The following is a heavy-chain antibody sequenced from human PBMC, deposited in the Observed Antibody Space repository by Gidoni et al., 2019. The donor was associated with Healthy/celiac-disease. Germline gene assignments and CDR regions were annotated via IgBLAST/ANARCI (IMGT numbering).Heavy chain of an antibody. CDR3: ARGPREDEYGPDYYYYFDY. V-gene: IGHV4-4*07. D-gene: IGHD4-17*01. Sequence: STNYNPSLKSRVTMSVDTSKNQFSLKLSSVTAADTAVYYCARGPREDEYGPDYYYYFDYWGQGTLVTVSS. J-gene: IGHJ4*02. CDR2: ST.